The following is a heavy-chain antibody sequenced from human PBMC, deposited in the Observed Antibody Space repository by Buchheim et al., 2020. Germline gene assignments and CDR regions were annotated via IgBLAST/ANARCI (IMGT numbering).Heavy chain of an antibody. V-gene: IGHV1-8*01. CDR2: MNPNSGNT. CDR1: GYTFTRSD. Sequence: QVQLVQSGAEVKKPGASVTVSCKASGYTFTRSDIHWVRQATGQGLEWMGWMNPNSGNTGYAQKFQGRVTMTRNTSISPAYMELSSLRSEDTAVYYGARKRGTVTTNNWFDPWGQGTL. D-gene: IGHD4-11*01. J-gene: IGHJ5*02. CDR3: ARKRGTVTTNNWFDP.